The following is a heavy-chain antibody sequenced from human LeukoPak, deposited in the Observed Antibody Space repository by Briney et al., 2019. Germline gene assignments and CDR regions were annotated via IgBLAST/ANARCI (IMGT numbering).Heavy chain of an antibody. D-gene: IGHD5-12*01. J-gene: IGHJ4*02. CDR2: VNPNSGGT. V-gene: IGHV1-2*02. CDR1: GYTFTGYY. Sequence: ASVTVSCKASGYTFTGYYMHWVRQAPGQGLEWMGWVNPNSGGTNYAQKFQGRVTMTRDTSISTAYMELSRLRSDDTAVYYCARYYSGYDPSLAQNFDYWGQGTLVTVSS. CDR3: ARYYSGYDPSLAQNFDY.